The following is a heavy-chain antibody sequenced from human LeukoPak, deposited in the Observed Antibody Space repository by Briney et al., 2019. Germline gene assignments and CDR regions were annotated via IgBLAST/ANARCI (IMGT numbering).Heavy chain of an antibody. V-gene: IGHV3-48*02. Sequence: GGSLRLSCAASGFAFSSYNMNWVRQAPGKGLEWISYIGSSGSPTHYADSVRGRFTISRDNAKNSLYLQMNSLRDDDTALYYCARRPYSDTSGRLSDVWGQGITVTVSS. CDR3: ARRPYSDTSGRLSDV. J-gene: IGHJ6*02. D-gene: IGHD3-22*01. CDR1: GFAFSSYN. CDR2: IGSSGSPT.